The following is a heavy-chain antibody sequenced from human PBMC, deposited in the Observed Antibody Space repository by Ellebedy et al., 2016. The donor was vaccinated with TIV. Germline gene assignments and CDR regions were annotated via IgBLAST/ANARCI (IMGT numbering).Heavy chain of an antibody. CDR1: GGSFSGYY. CDR2: INHSGST. Sequence: GSLRLXXAVYGGSFSGYYWSWIRQPPGKGLEWIGEINHSGSTNYNPSLKSRVTISVDTSKNQFSLKLSSVTAADTAVYYCARPDEGWFDPWGQGTLVTVSS. J-gene: IGHJ5*02. CDR3: ARPDEGWFDP. V-gene: IGHV4-34*01.